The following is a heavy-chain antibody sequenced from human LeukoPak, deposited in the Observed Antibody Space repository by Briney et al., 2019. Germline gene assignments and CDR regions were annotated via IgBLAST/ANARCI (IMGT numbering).Heavy chain of an antibody. D-gene: IGHD3-22*01. CDR3: ARAHGYHNSGYSEAYFDY. CDR2: ISAYNGNT. Sequence: EASVKVSCTASGYTFTNYGISWVRQAPGQGLEWMGWISAYNGNTNYAQKLQGRVTMTTDTSTSTAYMELRSLRSDDTAVYYCARAHGYHNSGYSEAYFDYWGRGTLVTVSS. J-gene: IGHJ4*02. V-gene: IGHV1-18*01. CDR1: GYTFTNYG.